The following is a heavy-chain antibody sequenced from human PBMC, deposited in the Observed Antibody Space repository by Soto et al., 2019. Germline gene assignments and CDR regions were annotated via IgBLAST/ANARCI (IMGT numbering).Heavy chain of an antibody. CDR2: VSDDXXTX. J-gene: IGHJ4*02. CDR1: GFTFGSFA. Sequence: QVQLVESGGGVVQPGRSLRLSCAASGFTFGSFAMHWVRQAPGKGLEWVALVSDDXXTXXXXDSVTGRFTISRDNXXNXLYLEMNXLXTEDTAVYYGYSSGWWGQGTLVTVSS. D-gene: IGHD6-19*01. CDR3: YSSGW. V-gene: IGHV3-30*03.